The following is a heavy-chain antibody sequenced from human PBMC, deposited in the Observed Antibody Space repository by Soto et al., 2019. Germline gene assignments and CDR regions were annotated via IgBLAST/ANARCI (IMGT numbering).Heavy chain of an antibody. V-gene: IGHV4-34*01. J-gene: IGHJ4*02. D-gene: IGHD6-19*01. CDR2: INHSGST. CDR3: ARGSQWLVPTPFHY. CDR1: GGSFSGYY. Sequence: SETLSLTCAVYGGSFSGYYWSWIRQPPGKGLEWIGEINHSGSTNYNPSLKSRVTISVDTSKNQFSLKLSSVTAADTAVYYCARGSQWLVPTPFHYWGQGTLVTVSS.